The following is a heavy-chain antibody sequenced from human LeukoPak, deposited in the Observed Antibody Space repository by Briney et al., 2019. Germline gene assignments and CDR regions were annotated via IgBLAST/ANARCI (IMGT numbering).Heavy chain of an antibody. CDR1: GGSISSSSYY. CDR2: IYYNGST. J-gene: IGHJ4*02. V-gene: IGHV4-39*01. CDR3: ASGPYCSSTSCYDY. D-gene: IGHD2-2*01. Sequence: SETLSLTCTVSGGSISSSSYYWGWIRQPPGKGLEWIGSIYYNGSTYYNPSLKSRVTISVDTSKNQFSLKLSSVTAADTAVYYCASGPYCSSTSCYDYWGQGTLVTVSS.